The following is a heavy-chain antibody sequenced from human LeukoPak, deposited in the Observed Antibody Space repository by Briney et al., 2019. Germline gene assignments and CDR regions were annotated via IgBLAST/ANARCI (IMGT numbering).Heavy chain of an antibody. D-gene: IGHD2-15*01. CDR2: IYYSGST. CDR3: ARDLVVVAARGMDV. V-gene: IGHV4-61*01. J-gene: IGHJ6*02. Sequence: ETLSLTCTVSGGSVSSGSYYWSWIRQPPGKGLEWIGYIYYSGSTNYNPPLKSRVAISVDTSKNQFSLKLSSVTAADTAVYYCARDLVVVAARGMDVWGQGTTVTVSS. CDR1: GGSVSSGSYY.